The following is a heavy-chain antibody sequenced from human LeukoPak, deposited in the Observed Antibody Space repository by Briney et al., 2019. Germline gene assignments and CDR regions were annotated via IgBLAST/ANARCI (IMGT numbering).Heavy chain of an antibody. V-gene: IGHV3-7*01. D-gene: IGHD5-12*01. Sequence: QPGGSLRLSCAASEFTFSSYWMSWVRQAPGKGLEWVANIKQDGSEKYYVDSVKGRFTISRDNAKNSPFLHMNSLRAEDTAVYYCARSSGYDWNYYYYMDVWGKGTTVTVSS. CDR3: ARSSGYDWNYYYYMDV. J-gene: IGHJ6*03. CDR2: IKQDGSEK. CDR1: EFTFSSYW.